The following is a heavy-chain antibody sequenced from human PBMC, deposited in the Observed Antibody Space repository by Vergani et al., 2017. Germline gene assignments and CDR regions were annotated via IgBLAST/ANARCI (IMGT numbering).Heavy chain of an antibody. CDR3: GKDRTGVGATGFDY. V-gene: IGHV3-9*01. CDR2: ISWTSGSI. CDR1: VFTFDVYA. Sequence: EVQLVESGGGLVQHGRSLRLSCAASVFTFDVYAMHWVRQAPGKGLEWVSGISWTSGSIGYADSVKGRFTISRDNAKNSLYLQLNSLRAEDTAWYYCGKDRTGVGATGFDYWGQGPLVTVSS. J-gene: IGHJ4*01. D-gene: IGHD1-26*01.